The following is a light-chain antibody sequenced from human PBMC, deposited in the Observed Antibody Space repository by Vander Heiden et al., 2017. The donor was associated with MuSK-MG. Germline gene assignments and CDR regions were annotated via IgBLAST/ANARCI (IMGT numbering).Light chain of an antibody. J-gene: IGLJ3*02. CDR1: SSDVGGYNY. Sequence: QSALTQPASVSGSPGQSITISCTGTSSDVGGYNYVSWYQQPPGKAPKLMIYDVSNRPSGVSNRFSGSKSGNTASLTISGLQAEDEADYYCSSYTSSSIGVFGGGTKLTVL. V-gene: IGLV2-14*01. CDR2: DVS. CDR3: SSYTSSSIGV.